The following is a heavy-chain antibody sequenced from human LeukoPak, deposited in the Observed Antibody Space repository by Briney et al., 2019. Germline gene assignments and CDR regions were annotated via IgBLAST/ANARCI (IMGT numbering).Heavy chain of an antibody. V-gene: IGHV1-2*02. CDR1: GYTFTGYY. D-gene: IGHD3-3*01. Sequence: ASVKVSCKASGYTFTGYYMHWVRQAPGQGLEWMGWINPNSGGTNYAQKFQGRVTMTRDTSISTAYMELSRLRSDDTAVYYCARVGNYDFWSGYSNWFDPWGQGTPVTVSS. CDR2: INPNSGGT. J-gene: IGHJ5*02. CDR3: ARVGNYDFWSGYSNWFDP.